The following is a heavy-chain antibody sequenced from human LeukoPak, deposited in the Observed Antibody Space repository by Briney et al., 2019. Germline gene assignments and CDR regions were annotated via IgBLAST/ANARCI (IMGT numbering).Heavy chain of an antibody. Sequence: GGSLRLSCAASGFTFSDSAMHWVRQAPGKGLEWVSLINWDGSLIYYGDSVRGRFTISRDNSKNSLFLQMHSLRAEDSAFYYCARDMTAHSSAVSGVPGDYWGQGTLVTVSS. CDR1: GFTFSDSA. J-gene: IGHJ4*02. CDR3: ARDMTAHSSAVSGVPGDY. V-gene: IGHV3-43D*03. CDR2: INWDGSLI. D-gene: IGHD2-21*02.